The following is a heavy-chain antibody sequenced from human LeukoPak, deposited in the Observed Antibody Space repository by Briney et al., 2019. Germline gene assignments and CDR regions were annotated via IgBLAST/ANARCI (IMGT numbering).Heavy chain of an antibody. CDR2: IYHSGST. Sequence: SGTLSLTCAVSGGSISSSNWWSWVRQPPGKGLEWIGEIYHSGSTNYNPSLKSRVTISVDTSKNQFSLKLSSVTAADTAVYYCARVPSIVDYYYYYYMDVWGKGTTVTVSS. CDR1: GGSISSSNW. CDR3: ARVPSIVDYYYYYYMDV. D-gene: IGHD6-6*01. V-gene: IGHV4-4*02. J-gene: IGHJ6*03.